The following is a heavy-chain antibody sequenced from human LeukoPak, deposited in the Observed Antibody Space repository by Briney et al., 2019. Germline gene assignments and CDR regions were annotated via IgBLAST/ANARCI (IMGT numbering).Heavy chain of an antibody. CDR1: SGSISSGGYS. CDR2: IYHSGSN. V-gene: IGHV4-30-2*01. D-gene: IGHD2-21*01. J-gene: IGHJ3*02. Sequence: PSETLSLTCAVSSGSISSGGYSWSWLRQPPGKGLEWIGYIYHSGSNYYNPSLKSRVTMSVDRSKNQFSLSLSSVTAADTAVYYCARVPIAIGAFDIWGQGTMVTVSS. CDR3: ARVPIAIGAFDI.